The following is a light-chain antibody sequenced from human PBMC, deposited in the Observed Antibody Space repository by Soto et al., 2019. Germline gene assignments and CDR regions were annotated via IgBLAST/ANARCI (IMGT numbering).Light chain of an antibody. J-gene: IGKJ2*01. CDR3: KQYNTWPTYT. CDR1: QSVSSN. Sequence: EIVMTQSPATLSVSPGERATLSCRASQSVSSNLAWYQQKPGQAPRLLIYGASTRATGIPARFSGSGSGTEFTLTISSLQSEDFAVYYGKQYNTWPTYTFGQGTKLEIK. CDR2: GAS. V-gene: IGKV3-15*01.